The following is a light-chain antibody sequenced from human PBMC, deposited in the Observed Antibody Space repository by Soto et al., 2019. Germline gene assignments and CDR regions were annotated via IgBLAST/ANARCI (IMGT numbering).Light chain of an antibody. CDR3: QQYNSYSWT. V-gene: IGKV1-5*03. J-gene: IGKJ1*01. CDR2: KAS. Sequence: DIKMTQSPSTLSASVGDRVTITCRASQSISSWLAWYQQKPGKAPKLLIYKASSLESGVPSRFSGSGSGTEFTLTISSPQPDDFATYFCQQYNSYSWTFGQGTKVEIK. CDR1: QSISSW.